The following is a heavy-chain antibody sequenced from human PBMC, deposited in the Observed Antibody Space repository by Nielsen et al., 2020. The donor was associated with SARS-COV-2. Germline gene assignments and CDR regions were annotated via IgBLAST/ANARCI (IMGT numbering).Heavy chain of an antibody. CDR3: AASKSGYYFDL. V-gene: IGHV3-23*01. CDR1: GFTFSSYA. J-gene: IGHJ4*02. CDR2: ISGSGGST. D-gene: IGHD6-13*01. Sequence: GGSLRLSCAASGFTFSSYAMRWVRQAPGKGLEWVSAISGSGGSTYYADSVKGRFTISRDNSKNTLFLQMNSLRAEDTAVYYCAASKSGYYFDLWGQGTLVTVSS.